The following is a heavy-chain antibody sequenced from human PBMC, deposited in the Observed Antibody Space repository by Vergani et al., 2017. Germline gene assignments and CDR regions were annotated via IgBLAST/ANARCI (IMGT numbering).Heavy chain of an antibody. CDR1: GFTVSSNY. Sequence: EVQLVESGGGLIQPGGSLRLSCAASGFTVSSNYMSWVRQAPGQGLEGVSVIYSGGSTYYADSVKGRFTISRDNSKNTLYLQMNSLRAEDTAVYYCARSGRRIAAADHWYFDLWGRGTLVTVSS. D-gene: IGHD6-13*01. J-gene: IGHJ2*01. CDR3: ARSGRRIAAADHWYFDL. CDR2: IYSGGST. V-gene: IGHV3-53*01.